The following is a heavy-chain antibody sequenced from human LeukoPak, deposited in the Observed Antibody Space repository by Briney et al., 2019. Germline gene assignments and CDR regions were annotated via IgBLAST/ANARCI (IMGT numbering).Heavy chain of an antibody. CDR3: ARDLRYFDWLPDAFDI. CDR2: IKQDGSEK. D-gene: IGHD3-9*01. Sequence: GGSLRLSCAASGFTFSSYWMSWVRQAPGKGLEWVANIKQDGSEKYYVDSVKGRFTISRDNAKNSLNLQMNSLRAEDTAVYYCARDLRYFDWLPDAFDIWGQGTMVTVSS. CDR1: GFTFSSYW. J-gene: IGHJ3*02. V-gene: IGHV3-7*01.